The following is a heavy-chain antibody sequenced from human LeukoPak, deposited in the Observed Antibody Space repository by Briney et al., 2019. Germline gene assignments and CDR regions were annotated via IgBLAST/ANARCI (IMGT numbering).Heavy chain of an antibody. CDR2: ISGSGGST. J-gene: IGHJ4*02. CDR1: GLTISSYA. Sequence: GGSQRLSCAASGLTISSYAMSWVRQAPGKGLEWVSAISGSGGSTYYADSVKGRFTISRDNSKNTLYLQMNSLRAEDTAVYYCAKIGIAAAGTKLLIFDYWGQGTLVTVSS. V-gene: IGHV3-23*01. CDR3: AKIGIAAAGTKLLIFDY. D-gene: IGHD6-13*01.